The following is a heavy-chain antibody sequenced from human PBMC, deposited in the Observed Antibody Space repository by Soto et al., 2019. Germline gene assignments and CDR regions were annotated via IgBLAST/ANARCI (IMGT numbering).Heavy chain of an antibody. D-gene: IGHD1-26*01. V-gene: IGHV3-7*05. CDR3: AKDHGSVSYPY. CDR2: INQDGFGK. J-gene: IGHJ4*02. Sequence: EVQLVESGGGLVQPGGSLRLSCVVSGSIFSSHWMTWVRQAPGKGLEWVASINQDGFGKYYVDSVRGRFAISRDNAKDSVYLQMDSLRVEETAVYYCAKDHGSVSYPYWGQGPLVTVSS. CDR1: GSIFSSHW.